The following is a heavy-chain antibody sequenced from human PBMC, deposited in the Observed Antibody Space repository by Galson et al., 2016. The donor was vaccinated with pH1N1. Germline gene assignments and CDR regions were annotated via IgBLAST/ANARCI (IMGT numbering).Heavy chain of an antibody. CDR2: ISYNGHDQ. CDR1: GFTLGDFY. V-gene: IGHV3-30-3*01. J-gene: IGHJ6*02. CDR3: AREDWSYADTYYNGLDV. D-gene: IGHD3-16*01. Sequence: SLRLSCAASGFTLGDFYMDWVRQAPGKGLEWVAFISYNGHDQSYADSLKGRFIISRDNSKNTLYLQLNSLRTEDTAVFYCAREDWSYADTYYNGLDVWGQGTTVTVSS.